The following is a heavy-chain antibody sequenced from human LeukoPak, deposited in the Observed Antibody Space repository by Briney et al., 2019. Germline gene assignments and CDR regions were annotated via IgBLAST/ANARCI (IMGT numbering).Heavy chain of an antibody. CDR1: GYTFTSYG. CDR3: ARAGPGSGWYFDY. Sequence: ASVKVSCKASGYTFTSYGISWVRQAPGQGLEWMGWISAYNGNTNYAQKLQGRVAMTTDTSTTTAYMELRGLRFNNTAVYYCARAGPGSGWYFDYWGQGTLVTVSS. D-gene: IGHD6-19*01. V-gene: IGHV1-18*01. CDR2: ISAYNGNT. J-gene: IGHJ4*02.